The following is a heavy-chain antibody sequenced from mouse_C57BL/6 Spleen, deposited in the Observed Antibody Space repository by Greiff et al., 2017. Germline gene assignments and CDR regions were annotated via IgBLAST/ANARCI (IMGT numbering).Heavy chain of an antibody. V-gene: IGHV1-52*01. J-gene: IGHJ2*01. CDR2: IDPSDSET. D-gene: IGHD1-1*01. Sequence: VQLQQSGAELVRPGSSVKLSCKASGYTFTSYWMHWVKQRPIQGLEWIGNIDPSDSETHYNQKFKDKATLTVDKSSSTAYMQLSSLTSEDSAVYYCASSTLYYYGDWGQGTTLTVSS. CDR1: GYTFTSYW. CDR3: ASSTLYYYGD.